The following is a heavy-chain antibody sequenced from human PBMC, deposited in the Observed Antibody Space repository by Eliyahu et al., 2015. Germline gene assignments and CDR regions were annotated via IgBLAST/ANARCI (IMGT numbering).Heavy chain of an antibody. J-gene: IGHJ4*02. CDR1: GFTXRXYG. Sequence: QVQLVESGGGVVQPGTSLRLXCAASGFTXRXYGMHWVRQAPGQGVEGVAVIWHDGSNKDYADSVKGRFTISRDNSKNTLYLQMNSLRVEDTAVYYCARERPDTSGYSLFYWGQGTLVTVSS. V-gene: IGHV3-33*01. D-gene: IGHD3-22*01. CDR2: IWHDGSNK. CDR3: ARERPDTSGYSLFY.